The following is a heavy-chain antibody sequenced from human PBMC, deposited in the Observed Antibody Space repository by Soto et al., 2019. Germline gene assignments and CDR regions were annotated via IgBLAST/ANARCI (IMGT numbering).Heavy chain of an antibody. J-gene: IGHJ5*02. CDR3: VSCPATNYYDSSGYYYSWLDP. CDR1: SGSVSSGDYY. V-gene: IGHV4-30-4*01. D-gene: IGHD3-22*01. CDR2: INYRGRT. Sequence: QVQLRESGPGLVKPSQTLALTCTVSSGSVSSGDYYWTWIRQPPGKGLEWIGSINYRGRTYNNPALKSRLTMSVDTSKNQFSLKLNSVTAADTAIYYCVSCPATNYYDSSGYYYSWLDPWGQGTLVTVSS.